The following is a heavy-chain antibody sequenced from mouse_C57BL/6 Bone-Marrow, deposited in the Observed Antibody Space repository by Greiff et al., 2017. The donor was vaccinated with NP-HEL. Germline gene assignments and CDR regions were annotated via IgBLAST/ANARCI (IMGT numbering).Heavy chain of an antibody. J-gene: IGHJ3*01. Sequence: VQLQQSGAELAKPGASVKLSCKASGYTFTSYWMHWVKQRPGQGLEWIGYINPSSGYTKYNQKFKDKATLTADKSSSTAYMQLSSLTYEDSAVYYCARRRDFYGNCFAYWGQGTRVTVSA. CDR1: GYTFTSYW. D-gene: IGHD2-1*01. V-gene: IGHV1-7*01. CDR3: ARRRDFYGNCFAY. CDR2: INPSSGYT.